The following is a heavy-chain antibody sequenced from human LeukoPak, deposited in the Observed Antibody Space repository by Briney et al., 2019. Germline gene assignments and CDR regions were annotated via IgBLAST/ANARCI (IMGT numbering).Heavy chain of an antibody. Sequence: SETLSLTCTVSAGSISSSSYYWGWSRQPPGKGLEWIGSIYYSGSTYYNPSLQSRVTISVDTSRNQFSLRLSSVTAADTAVYYCARPSHSRGLALAVWGQGTTVTVSS. CDR2: IYYSGST. CDR1: AGSISSSSYY. CDR3: ARPSHSRGLALAV. D-gene: IGHD6-19*01. J-gene: IGHJ6*02. V-gene: IGHV4-39*01.